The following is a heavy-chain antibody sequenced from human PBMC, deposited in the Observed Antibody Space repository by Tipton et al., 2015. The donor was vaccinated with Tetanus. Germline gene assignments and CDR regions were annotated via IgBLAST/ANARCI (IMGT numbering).Heavy chain of an antibody. J-gene: IGHJ6*02. Sequence: SLRLSCEASGFQFSSYAMHWVRQAPGKGLEWLAVIWYDGGDRFYADSVKGRFTISRDNAKNSVYLQMSSLRDDDTAIYYCARDRRSYIASAGYGMDVWGQGTPVTASS. V-gene: IGHV3-33*01. CDR3: ARDRRSYIASAGYGMDV. D-gene: IGHD6-13*01. CDR1: GFQFSSYA. CDR2: IWYDGGDR.